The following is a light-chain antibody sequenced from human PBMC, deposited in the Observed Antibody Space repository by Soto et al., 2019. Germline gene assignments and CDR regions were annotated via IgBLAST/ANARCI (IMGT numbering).Light chain of an antibody. J-gene: IGKJ3*01. Sequence: EIVLTQSPGTLSLSPGERATLSCRASQSVSSSYLAWYQQKPGQAPRLLIYGASSRATGIPDRFSGSASGTDFTLTISRLEPEDFAVYYCQQYGSSTFTFCPGNKVYIK. V-gene: IGKV3-20*01. CDR1: QSVSSSY. CDR2: GAS. CDR3: QQYGSSTFT.